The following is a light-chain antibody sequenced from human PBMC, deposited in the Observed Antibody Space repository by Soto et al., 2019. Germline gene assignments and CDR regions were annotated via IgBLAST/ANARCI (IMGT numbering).Light chain of an antibody. Sequence: IQMTQSPSTLSGSVGDRVTITCRASQSISSWLAWYQQKPGKAPKVLXYGASSLESGVPSRFRGSGSGTEFTLTISSLQPDDFEPYYCQHYNSYSEAFGQGTKVDIK. CDR1: QSISSW. CDR3: QHYNSYSEA. J-gene: IGKJ1*01. V-gene: IGKV1-5*01. CDR2: GAS.